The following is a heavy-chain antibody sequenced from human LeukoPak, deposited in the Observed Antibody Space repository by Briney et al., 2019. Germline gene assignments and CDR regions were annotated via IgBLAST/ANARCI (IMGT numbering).Heavy chain of an antibody. Sequence: GGSLRLSCAASGFTFSSYAMSWVRQAPGKGLEWVANIKQDGSEKYYVDSVKGRFTISRDNAKNSLYLQMNSLRAEDTAVYYCARSSNTISFDYWGQGTLVTVSS. V-gene: IGHV3-7*01. J-gene: IGHJ4*02. CDR1: GFTFSSYA. CDR3: ARSSNTISFDY. D-gene: IGHD2-2*01. CDR2: IKQDGSEK.